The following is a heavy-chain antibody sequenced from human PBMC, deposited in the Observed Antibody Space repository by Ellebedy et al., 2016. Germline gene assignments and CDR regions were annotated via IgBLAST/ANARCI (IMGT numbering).Heavy chain of an antibody. V-gene: IGHV3-49*04. CDR2: ITTRYYGGTT. D-gene: IGHD1-26*01. J-gene: IGHJ4*02. CDR1: GFTFGDYA. CDR3: TRHNSGTYFHR. Sequence: GESLKISCTASGFTFGDYAISWVRQAPGKGLEWISFITTRYYGGTTEYAPSVRGRFSVSRDDSKSIAYLQMNSLKSDDTAIYYCTRHNSGTYFHRWGQGTLVTVSS.